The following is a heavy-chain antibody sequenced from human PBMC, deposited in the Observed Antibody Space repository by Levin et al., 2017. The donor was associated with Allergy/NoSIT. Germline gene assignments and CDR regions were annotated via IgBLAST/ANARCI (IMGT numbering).Heavy chain of an antibody. D-gene: IGHD3-22*01. CDR3: AKGQWYYDSSGYRSGGRHIADAFDI. Sequence: SGGSLRLSCAASGFTFSSYAMSWVRQAPGKGLEWVSAISGSGGSTYYADSVKGRFTISRDNSKNTLYLQMNSLRAEDTAVYYCAKGQWYYDSSGYRSGGRHIADAFDIWGQGTMVTVSS. V-gene: IGHV3-23*01. CDR1: GFTFSSYA. J-gene: IGHJ3*02. CDR2: ISGSGGST.